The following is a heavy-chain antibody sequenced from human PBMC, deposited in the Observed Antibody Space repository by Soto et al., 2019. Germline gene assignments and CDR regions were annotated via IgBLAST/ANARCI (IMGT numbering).Heavy chain of an antibody. CDR1: GGSVSSGSYY. CDR2: IYYSGST. Sequence: QVQLQESGPGLVKPSETLSLTCTVSGGSVSSGSYYWSWIRQPPGKGLEWIGYIYYSGSTNYNPSRKSRVTISVDTSKNQFSLKLSSVTAADTAVYYCARAQQLWVRGFDYWGQGTLVTVSS. CDR3: ARAQQLWVRGFDY. J-gene: IGHJ4*02. D-gene: IGHD5-18*01. V-gene: IGHV4-61*01.